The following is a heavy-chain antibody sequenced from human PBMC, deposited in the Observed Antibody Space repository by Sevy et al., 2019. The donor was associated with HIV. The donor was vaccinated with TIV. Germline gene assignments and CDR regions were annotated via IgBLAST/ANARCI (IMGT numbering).Heavy chain of an antibody. CDR2: INAANGDT. CDR3: ARPAYDYTNYGLDY. CDR1: GYTFTSYT. Sequence: ASVKVSCKTSGYTFTSYTIYWVRQAPGESLEWMGWINAANGDTKYSQKFQGRVTITRDTSATTVYMELSSLRSEDTAVYYCARPAYDYTNYGLDYWGQRTLVTVSS. D-gene: IGHD4-4*01. J-gene: IGHJ4*02. V-gene: IGHV1-3*01.